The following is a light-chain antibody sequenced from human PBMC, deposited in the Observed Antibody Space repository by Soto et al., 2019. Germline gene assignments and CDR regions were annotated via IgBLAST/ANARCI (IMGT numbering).Light chain of an antibody. Sequence: DIQMTQSPSTLSASVGDRVTITCRASQSISSWLAWYQQKPGKAPKRLIYAASRLQSGVPSRFSAGGSGTEFILTISSLQPEDFATYYCLQHKDYPYTFGQGTKVDIK. V-gene: IGKV1-5*01. CDR2: AAS. J-gene: IGKJ2*01. CDR1: QSISSW. CDR3: LQHKDYPYT.